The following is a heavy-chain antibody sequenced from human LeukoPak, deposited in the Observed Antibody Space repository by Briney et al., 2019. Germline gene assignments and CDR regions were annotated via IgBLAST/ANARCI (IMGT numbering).Heavy chain of an antibody. Sequence: PGGSLRLSCAASGFTFDDYAMHWVRQAPGKGLEWVSGISWNSGSIGYADSVKGRFTISRDNAKNSLYLQMNSLRAEVTALYYCAKDRRQWLVRASFDYWGQGTLVTVSS. CDR1: GFTFDDYA. CDR3: AKDRRQWLVRASFDY. D-gene: IGHD6-19*01. V-gene: IGHV3-9*01. CDR2: ISWNSGSI. J-gene: IGHJ4*02.